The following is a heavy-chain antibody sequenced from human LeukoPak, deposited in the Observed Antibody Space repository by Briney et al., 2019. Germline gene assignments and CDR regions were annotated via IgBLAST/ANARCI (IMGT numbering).Heavy chain of an antibody. CDR3: ARVRYRYSSSRTNWFDP. J-gene: IGHJ5*02. V-gene: IGHV4-39*07. CDR2: IYYSGST. CDR1: GGSISSSSYY. Sequence: PSETLSLTCAVSGGSISSSSYYWGWIRQPPGKGLEWIGSIYYSGSTYYNPSLKSRVTISVDTSKNQFSLKLSSVTAADTAVYYCARVRYRYSSSRTNWFDPWGQGTLVTVSS. D-gene: IGHD6-13*01.